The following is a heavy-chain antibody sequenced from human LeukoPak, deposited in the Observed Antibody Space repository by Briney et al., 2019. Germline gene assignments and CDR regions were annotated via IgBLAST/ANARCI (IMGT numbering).Heavy chain of an antibody. J-gene: IGHJ3*02. CDR2: ISWNSGSI. Sequence: GGSLRLSCAASGFTFDDYAMHWVRQAPGKGLEWVSGISWNSGSIGYADSVKGRFTISRDNAKNSLYLQMNSLRAEDTALYYCAKGALLRYFDWLPVDAFDIWGQGTMVTVSS. CDR3: AKGALLRYFDWLPVDAFDI. V-gene: IGHV3-9*01. CDR1: GFTFDDYA. D-gene: IGHD3-9*01.